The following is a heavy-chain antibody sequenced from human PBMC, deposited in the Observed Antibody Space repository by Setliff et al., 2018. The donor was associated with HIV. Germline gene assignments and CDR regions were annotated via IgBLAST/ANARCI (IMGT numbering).Heavy chain of an antibody. V-gene: IGHV1-69*13. CDR3: ARSIYEWGAFDI. J-gene: IGHJ3*02. CDR2: IIPILGSI. CDR1: GGTFSGYG. Sequence: SVKVSCKASGGTFSGYGISWVRQAPGQGLEWMGGIIPILGSIDYAQKFQGRLSITADESTGTAYMELSSLRFEDTAMYYCARSIYEWGAFDIWGQGTMVTVSS. D-gene: IGHD2-8*01.